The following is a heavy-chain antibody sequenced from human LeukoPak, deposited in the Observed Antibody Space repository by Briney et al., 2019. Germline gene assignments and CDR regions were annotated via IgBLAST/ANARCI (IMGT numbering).Heavy chain of an antibody. V-gene: IGHV3-30*18. CDR1: RFTFTTFSDYV. Sequence: PGKSLRLSCAASRFTFTTFSDYVMHWARQAPGKGLEWVTVISYDGSNKYYADSVKGRFTISRDNAKNSLYLQMDILKPEDTAFYYCAKVDGYNSGWYDSWGQGTLVTVSS. D-gene: IGHD6-19*01. CDR3: AKVDGYNSGWYDS. J-gene: IGHJ5*01. CDR2: ISYDGSNK.